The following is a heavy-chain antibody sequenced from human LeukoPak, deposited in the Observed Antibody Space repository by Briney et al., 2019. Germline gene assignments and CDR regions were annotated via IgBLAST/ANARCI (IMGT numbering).Heavy chain of an antibody. CDR3: ARVREQQDNAFDI. Sequence: GGSLRLSCAASGLTVSTNYMTWVRQAPGKGLEWLSVLYSAGNTYYADSVKGRFTISRGNSKNTLYLQMNSLRAEDTAMYYCARVREQQDNAFDIWGQGTMVTVSS. CDR1: GLTVSTNY. D-gene: IGHD1/OR15-1a*01. CDR2: LYSAGNT. V-gene: IGHV3-53*01. J-gene: IGHJ3*02.